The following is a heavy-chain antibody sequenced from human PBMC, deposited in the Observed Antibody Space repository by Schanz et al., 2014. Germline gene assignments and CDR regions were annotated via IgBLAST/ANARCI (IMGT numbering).Heavy chain of an antibody. Sequence: QVQLVQSGAEVKKPGASVKVSCKASGGTFSSYTISWVRQAPGQGLEWMGRIISILGIPNYAQKFQGRVTFTADKSTSTAYMDVSSLRSEDTAVYYCASSGAGYSSSWDFDYWGQGTLVTVSS. CDR2: IISILGIP. CDR1: GGTFSSYT. V-gene: IGHV1-69*02. CDR3: ASSGAGYSSSWDFDY. D-gene: IGHD6-13*01. J-gene: IGHJ4*02.